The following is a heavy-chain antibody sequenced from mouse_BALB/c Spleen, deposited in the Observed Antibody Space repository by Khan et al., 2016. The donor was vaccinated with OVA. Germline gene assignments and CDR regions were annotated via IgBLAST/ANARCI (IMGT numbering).Heavy chain of an antibody. Sequence: EVQLQESGPDLVKPSQSLSLTCTVTGYSITSGYSWHWIRQFPGNKLEWMGYIHYSGTTNYNPSLKSRISINRDNSKNQFFLQLNSVTTEDTATYYCARSGTTVIAYWYFDVWGAGTTVTVSS. J-gene: IGHJ1*01. CDR1: GYSITSGYS. CDR3: ARSGTTVIAYWYFDV. D-gene: IGHD1-1*01. CDR2: IHYSGTT. V-gene: IGHV3-1*02.